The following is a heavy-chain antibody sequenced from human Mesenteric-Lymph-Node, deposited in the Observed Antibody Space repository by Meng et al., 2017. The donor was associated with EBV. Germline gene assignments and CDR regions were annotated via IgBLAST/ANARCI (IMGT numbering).Heavy chain of an antibody. CDR3: ARPRGTGYYLDY. CDR2: ISAYDAKT. D-gene: IGHD3-10*01. V-gene: IGHV1-18*01. Sequence: QIQLVQSGTEVKRPGXSVKVSCKASGYTFSTYGIFWIRQAPGQGLEWMGWISAYDAKTNYPQKFQGRVTMTTDTSTSTAYMELRSLTSDDTAVYYCARPRGTGYYLDYWGQGTLVTVSS. J-gene: IGHJ4*02. CDR1: GYTFSTYG.